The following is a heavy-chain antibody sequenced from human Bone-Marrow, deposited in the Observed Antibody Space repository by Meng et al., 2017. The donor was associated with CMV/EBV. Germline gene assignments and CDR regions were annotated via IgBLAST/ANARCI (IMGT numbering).Heavy chain of an antibody. CDR2: VFYSGST. CDR1: GASMSSYY. CDR3: AGGTAPRPGY. D-gene: IGHD6-6*01. V-gene: IGHV4-59*01. J-gene: IGHJ4*02. Sequence: GSLRPSCTVSGASMSSYYWSWIRQPPGKGLEWLGYVFYSGSTNYNPSLKSRLSISIDTSKHHFSLNFKSVTAADTAVYYCAGGTAPRPGYWGRGTLVTVSS.